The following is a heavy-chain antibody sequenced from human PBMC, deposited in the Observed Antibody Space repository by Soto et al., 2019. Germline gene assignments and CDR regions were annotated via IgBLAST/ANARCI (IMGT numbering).Heavy chain of an antibody. Sequence: EVQLVESGGGLVQPGGSLRLSCAASGFTFSSYDMHWVRQATGKGLEWVSAIGTAGDTYYPGSVKGRLTISRENAKTSLYLQMNGLRAGDTAVYYCARDLVLRFLGWLLWGTRGLWFDPWGQGTLVTVSS. D-gene: IGHD3-3*01. J-gene: IGHJ5*02. CDR2: IGTAGDT. CDR1: GFTFSSYD. V-gene: IGHV3-13*01. CDR3: ARDLVLRFLGWLLWGTRGLWFDP.